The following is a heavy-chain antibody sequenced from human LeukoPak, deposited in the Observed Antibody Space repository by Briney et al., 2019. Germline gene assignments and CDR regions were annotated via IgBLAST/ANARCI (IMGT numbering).Heavy chain of an antibody. CDR1: GFTFSTSW. D-gene: IGHD3-22*01. CDR2: IQQDGSAK. V-gene: IGHV3-7*01. Sequence: GGSLRLSCAASGFTFSTSWMSWVRQAPGKGLEWVANIQQDGSAKYYVDSVKGRFTISRDNAKNSLYLQMNSLRAEDTAVYYCARFSLYDNSGYYSWLLDFWGQGTLVTVSS. CDR3: ARFSLYDNSGYYSWLLDF. J-gene: IGHJ4*02.